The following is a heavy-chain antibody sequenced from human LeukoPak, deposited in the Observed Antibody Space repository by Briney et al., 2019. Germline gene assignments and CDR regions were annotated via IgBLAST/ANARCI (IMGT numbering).Heavy chain of an antibody. J-gene: IGHJ4*02. V-gene: IGHV4-38-2*02. D-gene: IGHD4-23*01. CDR3: ARKGRNSSLDY. CDR1: GYSISSGYY. Sequence: SETLSLTCTVSGYSISSGYYWGWIRQPPGKGLEWIGSIYHSGSTYYNPSLKSRVTISVDTSKNQFSLKLSSVTAADTAVYYCARKGRNSSLDYWGQGTLVTVSS. CDR2: IYHSGST.